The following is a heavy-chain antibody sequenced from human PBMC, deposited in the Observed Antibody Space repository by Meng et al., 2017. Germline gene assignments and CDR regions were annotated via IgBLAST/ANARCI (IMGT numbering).Heavy chain of an antibody. J-gene: IGHJ5*02. CDR2: IYYSGST. CDR1: GGSISSGHYY. V-gene: IGHV4-30-4*01. Sequence: QVQLQESVPGLVKPSQTLSLTCTVSGGSISSGHYYWSWIRQPPGKGLEWIGYIYYSGSTHYNPSLKSRVIISLDMSKNQFSLKLSSVTAADTAVYYCARRGADYGAFDPWGQGTLVTVSS. D-gene: IGHD4/OR15-4a*01. CDR3: ARRGADYGAFDP.